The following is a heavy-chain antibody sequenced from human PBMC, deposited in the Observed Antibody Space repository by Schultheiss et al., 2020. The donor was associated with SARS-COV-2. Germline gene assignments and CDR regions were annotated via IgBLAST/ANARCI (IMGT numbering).Heavy chain of an antibody. V-gene: IGHV3-21*01. CDR1: GFTFSSYS. Sequence: GGSLRLSCAASGFTFSSYSMNWVRQAPGKGLEWVSSISSSSSYIYYADSVKGRFTISRDNAKNSLYLQMNSLRAEDTAVYYCARVRGEYYYDRSAYYWAYWGQGTLVTVSS. J-gene: IGHJ4*02. CDR3: ARVRGEYYYDRSAYYWAY. CDR2: ISSSSSYI. D-gene: IGHD3-22*01.